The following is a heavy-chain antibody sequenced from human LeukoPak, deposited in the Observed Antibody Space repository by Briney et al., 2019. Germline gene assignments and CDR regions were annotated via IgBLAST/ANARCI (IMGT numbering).Heavy chain of an antibody. V-gene: IGHV3-74*01. D-gene: IGHD6-6*01. CDR2: INSDGSST. J-gene: IGHJ3*02. CDR3: ARSRPQQYSSPWGHDAFDT. Sequence: GGSLRLSCAASGFTFSSYWMHWVRQAPGKGLVWVSRINSDGSSTSYADSVKGRFTISRDNAKNTLYLQMNSLRAEDTAVYYCARSRPQQYSSPWGHDAFDTWGQGTMVTVSS. CDR1: GFTFSSYW.